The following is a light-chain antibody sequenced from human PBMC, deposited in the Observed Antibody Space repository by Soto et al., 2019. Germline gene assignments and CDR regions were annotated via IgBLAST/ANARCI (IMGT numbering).Light chain of an antibody. Sequence: DIQMTQSPSTLSASVGDRVTITCRASQSISTWLAWYQHQPGTAPTLLISDASSLESGVPSRFSATGSGTEFTLTISSLQPDDFATYYCQQYNTYPITFGQGTRLDIK. J-gene: IGKJ5*01. V-gene: IGKV1-5*01. CDR1: QSISTW. CDR3: QQYNTYPIT. CDR2: DAS.